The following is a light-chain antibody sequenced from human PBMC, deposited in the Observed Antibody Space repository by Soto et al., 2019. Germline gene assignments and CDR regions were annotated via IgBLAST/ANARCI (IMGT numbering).Light chain of an antibody. V-gene: IGKV1-39*01. Sequence: DITMTQSPSSLSASVGDSVTMTCRASEPISTFLNWYQHKPGKAPKRLIYAASRLQSGVPSRFSGSGSGTDFTLTINGLQPEDFASYYGQQSYSTSPITFGQGTRLEI. CDR1: EPISTF. CDR3: QQSYSTSPIT. J-gene: IGKJ5*01. CDR2: AAS.